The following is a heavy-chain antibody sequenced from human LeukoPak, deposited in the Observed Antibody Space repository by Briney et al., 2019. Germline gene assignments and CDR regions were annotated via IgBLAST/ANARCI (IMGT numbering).Heavy chain of an antibody. Sequence: SETLSLTCAVYGGSFSGYYWSWLRQPPGKGLEWIGEINHSGSTNYNPSLKSRVTISVDTSKNQFSLKLSSVTAADTAVYYCASRPQGPYCSGGSCYDYYYGMDVWGQGTTVTVSS. CDR2: INHSGST. CDR3: ASRPQGPYCSGGSCYDYYYGMDV. J-gene: IGHJ6*02. D-gene: IGHD2-15*01. V-gene: IGHV4-34*01. CDR1: GGSFSGYY.